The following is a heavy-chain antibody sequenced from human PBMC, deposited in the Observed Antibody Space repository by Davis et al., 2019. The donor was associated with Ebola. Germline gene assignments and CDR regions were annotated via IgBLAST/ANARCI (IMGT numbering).Heavy chain of an antibody. J-gene: IGHJ3*02. D-gene: IGHD3-9*01. V-gene: IGHV3-74*01. Sequence: HTGGSLRLSCGASGFTFSTYWMHWVRQAPGKGLVWVSRITSDGGITTYADSVKGRFTISRDNAKNTLYLQMNSLRSEDTAVYYCVREKTNTGFYPNDAFDIWGQGTTVTVSS. CDR1: GFTFSTYW. CDR2: ITSDGGIT. CDR3: VREKTNTGFYPNDAFDI.